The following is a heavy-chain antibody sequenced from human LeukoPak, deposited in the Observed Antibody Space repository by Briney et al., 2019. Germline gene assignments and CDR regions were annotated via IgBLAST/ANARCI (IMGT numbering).Heavy chain of an antibody. J-gene: IGHJ4*02. CDR2: INQGGSDK. V-gene: IGHV3-7*01. Sequence: AGGSLRLSCAAGFTINNYWMSWVRQAPGKGLECVANINQGGSDKNYEDSVKGRFTISRDNAKKSLFLQMNSLRAEDTAVYYCVPHYFDTNGYYYGYWGQGTPVSVSS. D-gene: IGHD3-22*01. CDR1: GFTINNYW. CDR3: VPHYFDTNGYYYGY.